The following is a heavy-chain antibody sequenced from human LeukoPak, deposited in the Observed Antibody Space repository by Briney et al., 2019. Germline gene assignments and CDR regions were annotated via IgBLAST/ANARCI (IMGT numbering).Heavy chain of an antibody. J-gene: IGHJ4*02. CDR1: GGSISSYY. D-gene: IGHD3-3*01. Sequence: SETLSLTCTVSGGSISSYYWSWIRQPPGKGLEWIGYIYYSGSTNYNPSLKSRVTISVDTSKNQFSLKLSSVTAADTAVYYCARSSGGIFGVVSPFDYWGQGTLVTVSS. CDR2: IYYSGST. V-gene: IGHV4-59*01. CDR3: ARSSGGIFGVVSPFDY.